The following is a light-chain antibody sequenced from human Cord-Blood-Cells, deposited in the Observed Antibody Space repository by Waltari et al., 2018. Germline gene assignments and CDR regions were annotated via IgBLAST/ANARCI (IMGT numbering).Light chain of an antibody. Sequence: QSALTQPPSASGSPGQSVTISCTGTSSDVAGSNYVSWYQQHPGKAPKLMIYEVSKRPSGVPDRFSGSKSGNTASLTVSGLQAEDEADYYCSSYAGSNNYVFGTGTKVTVL. CDR2: EVS. V-gene: IGLV2-8*01. J-gene: IGLJ1*01. CDR3: SSYAGSNNYV. CDR1: SSDVAGSNY.